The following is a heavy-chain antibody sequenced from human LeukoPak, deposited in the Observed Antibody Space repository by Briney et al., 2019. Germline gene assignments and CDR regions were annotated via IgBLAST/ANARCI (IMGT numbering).Heavy chain of an antibody. J-gene: IGHJ4*02. Sequence: PSETLSLTCTVSGGSISSYYWSWIWQPPGKGLEWIGYIYYSGSTNYNPSLKSRVTISVDTSKNQFSLKLSSVTAADTAVYYCARATYYCGSGSAYYFDYWGQGTLVTVSS. V-gene: IGHV4-59*01. CDR2: IYYSGST. CDR1: GGSISSYY. D-gene: IGHD3-10*01. CDR3: ARATYYCGSGSAYYFDY.